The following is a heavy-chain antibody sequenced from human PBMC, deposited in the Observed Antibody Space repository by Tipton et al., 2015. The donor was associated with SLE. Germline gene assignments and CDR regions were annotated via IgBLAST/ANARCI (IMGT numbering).Heavy chain of an antibody. CDR3: ASPRPMAAAGTLEY. Sequence: QVQLVQSGPEVKKPGASVKVSCKASGYTFTGYYMHWVRQAPGQGLEWMGWINPNSGGTNYAQKFQGRVTMTSDTSISTAYMELRSLRSDDTAVYYCASPRPMAAAGTLEYWGQGTLVTVSS. J-gene: IGHJ4*02. D-gene: IGHD6-13*01. V-gene: IGHV1-2*02. CDR2: INPNSGGT. CDR1: GYTFTGYY.